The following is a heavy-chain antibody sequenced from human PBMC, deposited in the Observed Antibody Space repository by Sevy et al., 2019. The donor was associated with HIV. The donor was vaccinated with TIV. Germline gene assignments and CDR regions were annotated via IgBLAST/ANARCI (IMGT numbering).Heavy chain of an antibody. D-gene: IGHD3-10*01. CDR1: GFTFGDYA. V-gene: IGHV3-49*03. J-gene: IGHJ6*02. CDR3: TRIRGTISPFYYFGMDV. CDR2: IRSKTFGGTT. Sequence: GGSLRLSCTASGFTFGDYAMSWIRQTPGKGLDWVGLIRSKTFGGTTEYAASVKGSFTISRDDSKSIDYLQMSSLKTEDTAVYYCTRIRGTISPFYYFGMDVWGQGTTVTVSS.